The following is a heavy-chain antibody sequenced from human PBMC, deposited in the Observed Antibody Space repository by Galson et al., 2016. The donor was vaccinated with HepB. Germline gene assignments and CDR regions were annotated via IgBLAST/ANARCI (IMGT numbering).Heavy chain of an antibody. CDR1: GFSFNNYA. V-gene: IGHV3-30*04. CDR3: AKAVTIFGVLNVYALGV. D-gene: IGHD3-3*01. CDR2: LSSDGTKK. Sequence: SLRLSCAASGFSFNNYAMHWVRQAPGKGLEWVASLSSDGTKKYYADSVKGRFTVSRDSAKNTLYLQMNSLRPGDTGVYYCAKAVTIFGVLNVYALGVWGQGTTVTVSS. J-gene: IGHJ6*02.